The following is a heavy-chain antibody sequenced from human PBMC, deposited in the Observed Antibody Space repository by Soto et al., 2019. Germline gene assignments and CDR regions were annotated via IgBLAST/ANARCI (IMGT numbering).Heavy chain of an antibody. CDR1: GFTFNIYS. CDR3: ARSVEGHFDY. J-gene: IGHJ4*02. D-gene: IGHD6-19*01. Sequence: EVQLVESGGDLVQRGGSLRLSCAASGFTFNIYSMNWVRQAPGTGLEWLSYITSDTKTIKYADSVKGRFTISRDNAKNSVYLQMNSLRDEDTAVYYCARSVEGHFDYWGQGTLVTVSA. V-gene: IGHV3-48*02. CDR2: ITSDTKTI.